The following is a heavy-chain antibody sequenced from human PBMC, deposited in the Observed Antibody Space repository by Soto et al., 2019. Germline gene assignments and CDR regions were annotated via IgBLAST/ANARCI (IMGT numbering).Heavy chain of an antibody. CDR2: INHSGST. D-gene: IGHD7-27*01. CDR1: GGSFSGYY. CDR3: ARGPSGDKVHY. V-gene: IGHV4-34*01. Sequence: LSLTCAVYGGSFSGYYWSWIRQPPGKGLEWIGEINHSGSTNYNPSLKSRVTISLDTSKNHFSLTLSSVTAADTAVYYCARGPSGDKVHYWGQGALVTVSS. J-gene: IGHJ4*02.